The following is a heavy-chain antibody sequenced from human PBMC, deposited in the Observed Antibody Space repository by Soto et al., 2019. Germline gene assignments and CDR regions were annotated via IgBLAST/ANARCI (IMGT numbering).Heavy chain of an antibody. CDR1: GFTFSGSA. CDR2: IRSKANSYAT. J-gene: IGHJ4*02. D-gene: IGHD3-22*01. CDR3: TRHGNYYDSSGGIDY. V-gene: IGHV3-73*01. Sequence: GGSLRLSCAASGFTFSGSAMHWVRQASGKGLEWVGRIRSKANSYATAYAASVKGRFTISRDDSKNMAYLQMNSLKTEDTAVYYCTRHGNYYDSSGGIDYWGQGTLVTVSS.